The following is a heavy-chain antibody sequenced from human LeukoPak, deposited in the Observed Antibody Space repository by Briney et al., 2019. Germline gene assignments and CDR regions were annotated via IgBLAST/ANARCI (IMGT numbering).Heavy chain of an antibody. CDR2: IKQDGGEK. CDR1: GYTLTELS. J-gene: IGHJ4*02. Sequence: ASVKVFCKVSGYTLTELSMHWVRQAPGKGLEWVANIKQDGGEKCYMDSVKGRFTISRDNAKNSLYLQMNSLRAEDTAVYYCASWRNGAGDWGQGTLVTVSS. CDR3: ASWRNGAGD. D-gene: IGHD3-3*01. V-gene: IGHV3-7*02.